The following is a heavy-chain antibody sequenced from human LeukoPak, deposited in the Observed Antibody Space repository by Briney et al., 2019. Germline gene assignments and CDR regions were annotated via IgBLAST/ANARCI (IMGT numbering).Heavy chain of an antibody. D-gene: IGHD6-13*01. V-gene: IGHV3-23*01. CDR2: ISGSGGST. CDR1: GFTFSSYA. CDR3: AKDLGVGNSWYGWVL. Sequence: GGSLRLSCAASGFTFSSYAMSWVRQAPGKGLEWVSAISGSGGSTYYAGSVKGRFTISRDNSKNTLFLQMSSLRVEDTALYYCAKDLGVGNSWYGWVLWGQGTLVTVSS. J-gene: IGHJ4*02.